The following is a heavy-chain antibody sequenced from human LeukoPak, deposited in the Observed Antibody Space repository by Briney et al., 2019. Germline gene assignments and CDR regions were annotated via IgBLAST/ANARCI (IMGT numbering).Heavy chain of an antibody. CDR1: GFTFSSYA. CDR3: ANLMSNEYCSGGSCY. V-gene: IGHV3-23*01. Sequence: GGSLRLSCAASGFTFSSYAMSWVRQAPGKGLEWVSAISGSGGSTYYADSVKGRFTISRDNSKNTLYLQMNSLRAEDTAVYYCANLMSNEYCSGGSCYWGQGTLVTVSS. J-gene: IGHJ4*02. D-gene: IGHD2-15*01. CDR2: ISGSGGST.